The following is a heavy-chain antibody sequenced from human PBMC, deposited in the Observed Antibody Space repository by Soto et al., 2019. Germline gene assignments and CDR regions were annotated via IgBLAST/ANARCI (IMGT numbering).Heavy chain of an antibody. V-gene: IGHV1-8*01. J-gene: IGHJ4*02. D-gene: IGHD3-10*01. CDR2: MNPNSGYT. CDR1: GYTFTSYE. CDR3: ARGELLWFGELLR. Sequence: QVQLVQSGAEVKKPGASVKVSCKASGYTFTSYEINWVRQATGQGLEWMGWMNPNSGYTGYAQKFQGRVTMTRNTSISTAYMGLSSLRSEDTAVYYCARGELLWFGELLRWGQGTLVTVSS.